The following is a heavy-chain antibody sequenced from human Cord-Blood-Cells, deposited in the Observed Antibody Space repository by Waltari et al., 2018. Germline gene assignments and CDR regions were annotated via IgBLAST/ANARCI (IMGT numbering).Heavy chain of an antibody. V-gene: IGHV5-51*01. J-gene: IGHJ6*02. D-gene: IGHD1-26*01. Sequence: EVQLVQSGAEVKKPGESLKISCKGSGYSFPSYWIGWVRQLPGKGLEWMGIIYPGDSDTRYSPSFQGQVTISADKSISTAYLQWSSLKASDTAMYYCARHGESGSYYYYYGMDVWGQGTTVTVSS. CDR2: IYPGDSDT. CDR3: ARHGESGSYYYYYGMDV. CDR1: GYSFPSYW.